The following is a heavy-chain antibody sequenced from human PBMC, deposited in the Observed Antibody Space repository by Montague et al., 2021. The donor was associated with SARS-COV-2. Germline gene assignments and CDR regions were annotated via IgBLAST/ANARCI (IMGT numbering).Heavy chain of an antibody. CDR1: GFSLSTSGMC. CDR2: IDWDDDK. CDR3: ARILVAAAGSPFDP. J-gene: IGHJ5*02. Sequence: PALVKPTQTLTLTCTFSGFSLSTSGMCVSWIRQPPGKALEWLARIDWDDDKYYSTSLKTRLTISKDTSKNQVVPTMTNMDPVDTATYYCARILVAAAGSPFDPWGQGTLVTVSS. V-gene: IGHV2-70*11. D-gene: IGHD6-13*01.